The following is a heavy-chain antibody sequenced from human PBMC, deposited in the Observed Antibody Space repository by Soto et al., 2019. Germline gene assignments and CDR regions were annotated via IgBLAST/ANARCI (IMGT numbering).Heavy chain of an antibody. CDR2: ISTYSGDT. Sequence: QVHLVQSGVEVKTPGASVKVSCQASGYTFFTYDISWVRQAPGQGLEWMGWISTYSGDTKYAQQFQGRVTMTTDTSTTTAYLELRSLRSDDTAVYYCARHHGPTTSENWFDPWGQGTLVTVS. CDR1: GYTFFTYD. CDR3: ARHHGPTTSENWFDP. V-gene: IGHV1-18*01. J-gene: IGHJ5*02. D-gene: IGHD5-12*01.